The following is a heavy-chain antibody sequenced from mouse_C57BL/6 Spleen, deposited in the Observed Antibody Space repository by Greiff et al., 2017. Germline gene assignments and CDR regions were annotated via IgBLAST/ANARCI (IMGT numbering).Heavy chain of an antibody. D-gene: IGHD1-1*01. CDR2: ISYDGSN. V-gene: IGHV3-6*01. Sequence: EVQLQQSGPGLVKPSQSLSLTCSVTGYSITSGYYWNWIRQFPGNKLEWMGYISYDGSNNYNPSLKNRISITRDTSKNQFFLKLNSVTTEDTATYYCARENYYGNVDYWGQGTSVTVSS. J-gene: IGHJ4*01. CDR1: GYSITSGYY. CDR3: ARENYYGNVDY.